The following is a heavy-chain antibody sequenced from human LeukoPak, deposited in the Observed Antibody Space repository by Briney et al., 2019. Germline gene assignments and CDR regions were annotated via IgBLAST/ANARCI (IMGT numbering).Heavy chain of an antibody. CDR1: GGSISSYY. J-gene: IGHJ4*02. CDR2: IYYSGST. D-gene: IGHD3-22*01. Sequence: SETLSLTCTVSGGSISSYYWSWIRQPPGKGLEWIGYIYYSGSTNYNPSLKSRVTISVDTSKNQFSLKLSSVTAADKAVYYCARVPPTYYYDSSGYYFDYWGQGTLVTVSS. V-gene: IGHV4-59*01. CDR3: ARVPPTYYYDSSGYYFDY.